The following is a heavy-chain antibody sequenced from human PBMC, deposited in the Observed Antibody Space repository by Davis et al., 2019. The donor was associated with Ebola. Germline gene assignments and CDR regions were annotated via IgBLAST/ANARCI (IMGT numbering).Heavy chain of an antibody. V-gene: IGHV1-3*01. J-gene: IGHJ5*02. Sequence: ASVKVSCKASGYTFTSYAMHWVRQAPGQRLEWMGWINAGNGNTKYSQKFQGRVTITRDTSASTAYMELSSLRSEDTAVYYCARGAAAANRGFDPWGQGTLVTVSS. CDR3: ARGAAAANRGFDP. CDR1: GYTFTSYA. CDR2: INAGNGNT. D-gene: IGHD6-13*01.